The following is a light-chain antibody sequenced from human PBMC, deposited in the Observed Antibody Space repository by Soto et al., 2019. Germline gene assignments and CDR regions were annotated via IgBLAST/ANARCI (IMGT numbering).Light chain of an antibody. Sequence: EIVMTQSPATRSVSPVERATLSCRASQMGNSNYLAWYQQKPGQAPRLLIYGISKRATDIPDRFSGSGSGTEFTLTISSLQPEDFATYYCQQHGQWPITFGQGTRLEIK. CDR2: GIS. CDR1: QMGNSN. J-gene: IGKJ5*01. V-gene: IGKV3D-15*01. CDR3: QQHGQWPIT.